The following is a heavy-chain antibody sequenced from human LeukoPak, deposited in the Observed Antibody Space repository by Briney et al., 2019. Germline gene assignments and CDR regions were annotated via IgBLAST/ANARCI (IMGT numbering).Heavy chain of an antibody. CDR1: GFTFSTYS. CDR2: ISSSGSAI. V-gene: IGHV3-48*01. Sequence: PGGSLRLSCAASGFTFSTYSMNWVRQAPGKGLEWVSYISSSGSAISYADSVKGRFTISRDNAKRSLYLQMNSLRAEDTAVYYCARVRITLQGSDHKYYMDVWGKGTTVTVSS. D-gene: IGHD1-14*01. CDR3: ARVRITLQGSDHKYYMDV. J-gene: IGHJ6*03.